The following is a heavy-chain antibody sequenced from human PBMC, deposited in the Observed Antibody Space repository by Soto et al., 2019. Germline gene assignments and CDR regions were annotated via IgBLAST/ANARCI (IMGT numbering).Heavy chain of an antibody. V-gene: IGHV4-34*01. D-gene: IGHD2-2*01. Sequence: SETLSLTCAVYGGSFSGYSLTWVRQPPGTGLEWIGEINHSGSTNYNPSLKSRVTISVDTSKNQFSLKLTSVTAAETAVYYCERLAGYCSTNGCHGDYAMGVWGQGTTVT. CDR1: GGSFSGYS. J-gene: IGHJ6*02. CDR3: ERLAGYCSTNGCHGDYAMGV. CDR2: INHSGST.